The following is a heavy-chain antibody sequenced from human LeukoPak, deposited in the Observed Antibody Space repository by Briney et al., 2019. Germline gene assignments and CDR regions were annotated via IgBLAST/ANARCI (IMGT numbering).Heavy chain of an antibody. Sequence: PSETLSLTCTVSGGSISSYYWSWIRQPPGKGLEWIGYIYYSGSTNYNPSLKSRVTISVDTSKNQFSLKLSSVTAADTAEYYCARHFQSLASGSSDYYYMDVWGKGTTVTVSS. J-gene: IGHJ6*03. D-gene: IGHD6-6*01. CDR3: ARHFQSLASGSSDYYYMDV. CDR1: GGSISSYY. CDR2: IYYSGST. V-gene: IGHV4-59*08.